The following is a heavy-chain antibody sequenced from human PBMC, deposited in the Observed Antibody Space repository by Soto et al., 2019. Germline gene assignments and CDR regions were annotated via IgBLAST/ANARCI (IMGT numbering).Heavy chain of an antibody. CDR3: AKDGEHGHDSSGRSSLYFDY. V-gene: IGHV3-30*18. CDR1: GFTFSSYG. Sequence: GGSLRLSCAASGFTFSSYGMHWVRQAPGKGLEWVAVISYDGSNKYYADSVKGRFTISRDNSKNTLYLQMNSLRAEDTAGYYCAKDGEHGHDSSGRSSLYFDYWGQGTLVTVSS. CDR2: ISYDGSNK. J-gene: IGHJ4*02. D-gene: IGHD3-22*01.